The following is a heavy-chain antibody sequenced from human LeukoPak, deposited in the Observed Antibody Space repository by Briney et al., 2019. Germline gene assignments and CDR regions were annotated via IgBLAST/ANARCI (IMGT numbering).Heavy chain of an antibody. CDR3: VRDPSGSGFAFDS. D-gene: IGHD1-1*01. CDR1: GFTVSSNY. Sequence: TGGSLRLSCAASGFTVSSNYMSWVRQAPGKGLEWVSVIYSGGSTYYADSVKGRFTISRDNSKNTLYLQMNSLRAEDTAVYYCVRDPSGSGFAFDSWGQGALVTVSS. CDR2: IYSGGST. V-gene: IGHV3-53*01. J-gene: IGHJ4*02.